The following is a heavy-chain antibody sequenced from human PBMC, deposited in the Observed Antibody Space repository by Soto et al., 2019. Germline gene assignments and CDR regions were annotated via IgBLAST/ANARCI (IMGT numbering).Heavy chain of an antibody. Sequence: XSVKGSCRASGYTFTSYGISWGRQAPGQGLEWMGWISAYNGNTNYAQKLQGRVTMTTDTSTSTAYMELRSLRSDDTAVYYCARCLGGWYVHDAFDIWGQGTMVT. CDR2: ISAYNGNT. D-gene: IGHD6-19*01. V-gene: IGHV1-18*01. J-gene: IGHJ3*02. CDR1: GYTFTSYG. CDR3: ARCLGGWYVHDAFDI.